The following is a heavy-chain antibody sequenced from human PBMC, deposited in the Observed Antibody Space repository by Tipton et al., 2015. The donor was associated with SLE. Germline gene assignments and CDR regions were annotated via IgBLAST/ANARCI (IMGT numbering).Heavy chain of an antibody. CDR3: ARGMVTWRGAILGVDV. CDR1: GGSISSNY. V-gene: IGHV4-59*08. J-gene: IGHJ6*02. Sequence: TLSLTCSVSGGSISSNYWIWTRQPPGKGLEWIGYISDGGDTNYNPSLKSRVTISVDPAKNQFSLKLTSVTAADTAVYYCARGMVTWRGAILGVDVWGQGTTVNVSS. D-gene: IGHD2-21*02. CDR2: ISDGGDT.